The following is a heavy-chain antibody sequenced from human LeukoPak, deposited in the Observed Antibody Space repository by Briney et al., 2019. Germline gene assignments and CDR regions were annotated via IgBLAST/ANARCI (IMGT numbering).Heavy chain of an antibody. CDR3: AREFKMTTSNWFDP. CDR1: GLSVSGNY. D-gene: IGHD4-17*01. V-gene: IGHV3-66*01. Sequence: GGSLRLSCAASGLSVSGNYMNWVRQAPGKAPEWVAFIYSGSNTYYPAAVKGGFTISRDNSKNTLYLQMSSLRAEDTAVHYCAREFKMTTSNWFDPWGQGTLVTVSS. CDR2: IYSGSNT. J-gene: IGHJ5*02.